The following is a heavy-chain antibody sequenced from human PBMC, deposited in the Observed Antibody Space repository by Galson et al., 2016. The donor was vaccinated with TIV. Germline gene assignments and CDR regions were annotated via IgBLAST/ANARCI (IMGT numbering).Heavy chain of an antibody. J-gene: IGHJ6*02. CDR2: IYESGTT. Sequence: ETLSLTCAVSGYSINSGYYWGWIRQPPGKGLQWIGSIYESGTTYYNPSLKSRLTMSVDTSKNQLSLKLSSVSAADTAVYYCVREGSTVTMHHYFGMDVWGQGTSVTVSS. V-gene: IGHV4-38-2*02. CDR1: GYSINSGYY. CDR3: VREGSTVTMHHYFGMDV. D-gene: IGHD4-17*01.